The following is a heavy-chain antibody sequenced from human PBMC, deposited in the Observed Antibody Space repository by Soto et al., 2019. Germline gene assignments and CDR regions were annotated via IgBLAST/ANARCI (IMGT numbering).Heavy chain of an antibody. CDR1: GGSISNPIYY. CDR2: IFYNGNS. Sequence: SETLSLTCTVSGGSISNPIYYWAWIRQPPGKGLEWIGSIFYNGNSYYNPSLKSRVTISVDTSKNQFSLKLSSVTAADTAVYYCARVSVQPYYYYYYMDVWGKGTKVTVSS. CDR3: ARVSVQPYYYYYYMDV. J-gene: IGHJ6*03. V-gene: IGHV4-39*07.